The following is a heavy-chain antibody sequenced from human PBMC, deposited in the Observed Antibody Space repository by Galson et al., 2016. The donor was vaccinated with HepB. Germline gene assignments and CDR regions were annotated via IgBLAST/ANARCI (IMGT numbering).Heavy chain of an antibody. J-gene: IGHJ4*02. Sequence: SLRLSCAASGFTLSSYWMSWVRQAPGKGLEWVANIKQDGSEEYYVDSVKGRFTISRDNAKNSLYLQMNSLRAEDTAVYYCARRRGSGSHDYWGQGTLVTVS. CDR1: GFTLSSYW. V-gene: IGHV3-7*05. CDR3: ARRRGSGSHDY. D-gene: IGHD3-10*01. CDR2: IKQDGSEE.